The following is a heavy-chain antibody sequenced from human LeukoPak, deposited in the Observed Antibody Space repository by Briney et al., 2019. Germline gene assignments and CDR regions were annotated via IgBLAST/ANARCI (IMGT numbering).Heavy chain of an antibody. V-gene: IGHV4-34*01. CDR1: GGSFSGYY. J-gene: IGHJ5*02. CDR3: ARALAYYDFWSGYYSDLGFDP. Sequence: PSETLSLTCAVYGGSFSGYYWSWIRQPPGKGLEWIGEINHSGSTNYNPSLKSRVTISVDTSKNQFSLKLSSVTAADTAVYYCARALAYYDFWSGYYSDLGFDPWGQGTLVTVSS. CDR2: INHSGST. D-gene: IGHD3-3*01.